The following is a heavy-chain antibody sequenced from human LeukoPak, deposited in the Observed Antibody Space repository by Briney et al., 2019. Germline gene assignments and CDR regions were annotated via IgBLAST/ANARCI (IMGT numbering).Heavy chain of an antibody. V-gene: IGHV4-34*01. CDR2: INHSKST. Sequence: TSETLSLTCAVYGGSFSGYYWTWIRQPPGKGLEWIGEINHSKSTNYNPSLKSRVTISVDTSKNQFSLKLSSVTAADTAVYYCARGRDMDVWGQGTTVTVSS. CDR1: GGSFSGYY. J-gene: IGHJ6*02. CDR3: ARGRDMDV.